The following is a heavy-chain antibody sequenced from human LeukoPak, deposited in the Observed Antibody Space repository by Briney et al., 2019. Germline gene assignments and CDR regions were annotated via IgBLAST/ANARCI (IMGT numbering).Heavy chain of an antibody. CDR1: RFSFTTSI. CDR2: ISSDGTDK. CDR3: AETADLNYYDSSGYCLGS. Sequence: GRSLRLSCVASRFSFTTSIMHWVRQAPGKGLEWVALISSDGTDKYYGDSVKGRFTISRDNSKNTLYLQMNSLRAEDTAVYYCAETADLNYYDSSGYCLGSWGQGTLVTVSS. V-gene: IGHV3-30*18. J-gene: IGHJ5*02. D-gene: IGHD3-22*01.